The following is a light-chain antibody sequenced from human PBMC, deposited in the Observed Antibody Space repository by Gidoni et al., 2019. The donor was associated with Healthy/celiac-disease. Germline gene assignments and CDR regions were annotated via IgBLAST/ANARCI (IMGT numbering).Light chain of an antibody. Sequence: EIPLKQSPGTLSLSSGERATRSCRASQSVSSSYLAGYQQKPGQSPRLLIYGATSRATGIPARFSGSGSGTDFTLTISRLDPEDFAVYYCQQYGSSPHTFGGXTKVEIK. J-gene: IGKJ4*01. CDR1: QSVSSSY. V-gene: IGKV3-20*01. CDR2: GAT. CDR3: QQYGSSPHT.